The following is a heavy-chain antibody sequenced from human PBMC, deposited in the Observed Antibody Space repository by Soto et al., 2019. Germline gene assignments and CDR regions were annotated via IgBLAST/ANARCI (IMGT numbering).Heavy chain of an antibody. V-gene: IGHV3-23*01. D-gene: IGHD6-13*01. CDR3: ARGVAAAAVAEAFLLDY. CDR2: ISDSGGST. CDR1: GFTFSNYA. J-gene: IGHJ4*02. Sequence: GGSLRLSCSASGFTFSNYAMRWVRRAPGKGLEWVSGISDSGGSTYYADSVKGRFTVSRDNSKNTLYLQMNSLRAEDTAVYYCARGVAAAAVAEAFLLDYWGQGTLVTVSS.